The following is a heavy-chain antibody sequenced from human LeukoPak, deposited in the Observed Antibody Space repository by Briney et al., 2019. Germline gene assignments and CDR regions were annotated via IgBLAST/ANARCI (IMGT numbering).Heavy chain of an antibody. CDR1: GFTFSSYW. V-gene: IGHV3-7*03. CDR3: AKSGQQWLVLVDY. CDR2: IKQDGSEK. J-gene: IGHJ4*02. Sequence: PGGSLRLSCAAFGFTFSSYWMSWVRQAPGKGLEWVANIKQDGSEKYYVDSVKGRFTISRDNSKNTLYLQMNSLRAEDTAVYYCAKSGQQWLVLVDYWGQGTLVTVSS. D-gene: IGHD6-19*01.